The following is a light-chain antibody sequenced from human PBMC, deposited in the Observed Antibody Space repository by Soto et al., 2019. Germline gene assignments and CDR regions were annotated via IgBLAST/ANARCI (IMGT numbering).Light chain of an antibody. V-gene: IGLV3-1*01. Sequence: SYELTQPPSVSVSPGQTAIITCSGDNLGDSYVSWYQQKTGQPPVLVIYKDGRRPSGIPERFSGSISGNTATLTISETQSMDEAEYYCQAWDSSTLVFGGGTKVTVL. CDR2: KDG. CDR1: NLGDSY. J-gene: IGLJ2*01. CDR3: QAWDSSTLV.